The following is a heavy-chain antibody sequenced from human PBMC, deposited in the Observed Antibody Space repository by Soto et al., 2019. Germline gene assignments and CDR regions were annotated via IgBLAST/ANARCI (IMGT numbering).Heavy chain of an antibody. J-gene: IGHJ6*02. CDR1: GYTFTSYG. Sequence: QVQLVQSGAEVKKPGASVKVSCKASGYTFTSYGISWVRQAPGQGLEWMGWIGAYNGNTNYVQKFQGRVTMTTDTSTSTAYMELRSLRSDDTAVYYCARGSYGYYYYYGLDVWGQGTTVTVSS. D-gene: IGHD5-18*01. CDR3: ARGSYGYYYYYGLDV. V-gene: IGHV1-18*01. CDR2: IGAYNGNT.